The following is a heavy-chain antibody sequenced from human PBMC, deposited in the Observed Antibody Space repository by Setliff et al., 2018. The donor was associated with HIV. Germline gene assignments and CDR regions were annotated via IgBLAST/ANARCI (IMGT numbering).Heavy chain of an antibody. CDR2: LRPSGNT. CDR3: ARHGAFYYYYYMDV. J-gene: IGHJ6*03. Sequence: LSLTCSVSGGSVSSGSYYWGWIRQPPGKGLEWIGSLRPSGNTYYNPSLKSRVTISVDTSKNQFSLNLSSVTAADTAVYYCARHGAFYYYYYMDVWGKGTTVTVSS. V-gene: IGHV4-39*01. CDR1: GGSVSSGSYY.